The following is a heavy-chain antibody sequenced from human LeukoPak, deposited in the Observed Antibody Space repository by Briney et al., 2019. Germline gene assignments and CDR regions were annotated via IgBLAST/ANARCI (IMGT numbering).Heavy chain of an antibody. CDR1: GFTLSDYE. Sequence: GGSLRLSCAASGFTLSDYEINWVRQAPGKGLEWASYMSSSGTAIYSADSVQGRFTISRDSPKSSLYLQMNSVGAEDTAVYYCARSFDYWGQGTVVSVSS. CDR2: MSSSGTAI. CDR3: ARSFDY. J-gene: IGHJ4*02. V-gene: IGHV3-48*03.